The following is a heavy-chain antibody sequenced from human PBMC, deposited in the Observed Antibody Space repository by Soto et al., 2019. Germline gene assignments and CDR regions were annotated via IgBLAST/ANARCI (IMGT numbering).Heavy chain of an antibody. V-gene: IGHV4-4*07. J-gene: IGHJ6*02. CDR1: GGSISSYY. D-gene: IGHD3-3*01. Sequence: SETLSLTCTVSGGSISSYYWSWIRQPAGKGLEWIGRIYTSGSTNYNPSLKSRVTMSVDTSKNQFSLKLSSVTAADTAVYYCARDYDFWSGYYMSLGLGEYYYGMDVWGQGTTVTVS. CDR2: IYTSGST. CDR3: ARDYDFWSGYYMSLGLGEYYYGMDV.